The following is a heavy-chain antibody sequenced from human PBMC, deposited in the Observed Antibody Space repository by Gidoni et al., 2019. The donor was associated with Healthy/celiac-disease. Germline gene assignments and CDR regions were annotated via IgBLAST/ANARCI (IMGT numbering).Heavy chain of an antibody. CDR3: ARDLNSWSIVGPTDGAFDI. CDR1: GFTFSSYA. V-gene: IGHV3-30*04. CDR2: ISYDGSNK. J-gene: IGHJ3*02. Sequence: QVQLVESGGGVVQPGRSLRLSCAASGFTFSSYAMHWVRQAPGKGLEWVAVISYDGSNKYYADSVKGRFTISRDNSKNTLYLQMNSLRAEDTAVYFCARDLNSWSIVGPTDGAFDIWGQGTMVTVSS. D-gene: IGHD1-26*01.